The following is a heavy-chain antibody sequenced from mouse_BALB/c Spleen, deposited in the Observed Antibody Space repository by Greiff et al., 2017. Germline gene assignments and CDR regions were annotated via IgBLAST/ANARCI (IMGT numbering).Heavy chain of an antibody. V-gene: IGHV5-4*02. CDR2: ISDGGSYT. CDR1: GFTFSDYY. CDR3: ARARDYDPYAMDD. J-gene: IGHJ4*01. D-gene: IGHD2-4*01. Sequence: EVQGVESGGGLVKPGGSLKLSCAASGFTFSDYYMYWVRQTPEKRLEWVATISDGGSYTYYPDSVKGRFTISRDNAKNNLYLQMSSLKSEDTAMYYCARARDYDPYAMDDWGQGTSVTVSS.